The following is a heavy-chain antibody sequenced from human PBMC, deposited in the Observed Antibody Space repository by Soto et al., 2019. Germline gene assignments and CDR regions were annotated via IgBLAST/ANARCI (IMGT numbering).Heavy chain of an antibody. CDR3: ARETTVTTSYYYYCMDV. V-gene: IGHV4-4*02. CDR1: GGSISSSNW. CDR2: IYHSGST. D-gene: IGHD4-17*01. J-gene: IGHJ6*02. Sequence: SETLSLTCAVSGGSISSSNWWSWVRQPPGKGLEWIGEIYHSGSTNYNPSLKSRVTISVDKSKNQFSLKLSSVTAADTAVYYCARETTVTTSYYYYCMDVWGQGTAVTVSS.